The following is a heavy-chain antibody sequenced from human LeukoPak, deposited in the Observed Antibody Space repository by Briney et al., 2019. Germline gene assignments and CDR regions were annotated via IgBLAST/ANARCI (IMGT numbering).Heavy chain of an antibody. D-gene: IGHD3-22*01. J-gene: IGHJ5*02. V-gene: IGHV4-30-2*01. CDR3: ARGSGYQNNWFDP. CDR2: IYHSGST. CDR1: GGSISSGGYS. Sequence: PSQTLSLTCAVSGGSISSGGYSWSWIRQPPGKGLEWIGYIYHSGSTYYNPSLKSRVTISVDRSKNQFSLKLSSVTAADTAVYYCARGSGYQNNWFDPWGQGTLVTVSS.